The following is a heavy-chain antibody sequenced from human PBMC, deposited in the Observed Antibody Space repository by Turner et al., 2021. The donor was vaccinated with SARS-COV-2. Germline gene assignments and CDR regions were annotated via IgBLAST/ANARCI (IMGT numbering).Heavy chain of an antibody. Sequence: QLQLQKSGPGLVKPSETLSLTCTVSSGSISSSAYYWGWIRQPPGKGLEWIGSFFYSGSTYYSPSLKSRITISVDTSKNQFSLNLSSVTAADTAVYYCARQVSILGRWLAPFDSWGQGTLVTVSS. J-gene: IGHJ4*02. D-gene: IGHD6-19*01. V-gene: IGHV4-39*01. CDR2: FFYSGST. CDR3: ARQVSILGRWLAPFDS. CDR1: SGSISSSAYY.